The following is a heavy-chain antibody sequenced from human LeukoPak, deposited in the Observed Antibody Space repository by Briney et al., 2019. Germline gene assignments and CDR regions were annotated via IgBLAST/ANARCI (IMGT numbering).Heavy chain of an antibody. CDR3: ARGIYGDYGLGY. Sequence: SETLSLTCVVYGGSFSGYYWSWIRQPAGKGLEWIGRIYSSGSINYNPSLKSRVTMSVDMPKNQFSLKLSSVAAADTAVYYCARGIYGDYGLGYWGQGTLVTVSS. V-gene: IGHV4-59*10. CDR1: GGSFSGYY. J-gene: IGHJ4*02. D-gene: IGHD4-17*01. CDR2: IYSSGSI.